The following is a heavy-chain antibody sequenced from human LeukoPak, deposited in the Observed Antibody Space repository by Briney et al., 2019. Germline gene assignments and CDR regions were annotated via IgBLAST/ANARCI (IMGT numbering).Heavy chain of an antibody. J-gene: IGHJ4*02. CDR1: GGSISSGDYY. CDR2: IYYSGST. D-gene: IGHD3-3*01. Sequence: SQTLSLTCTVSGGSISSGDYYWSWIRQPPGKGLEWIGSIYYSGSTYYNPSLKSRVTISVDTSKNQFSLKLSSVTAADTAVYYCASSITIFGVVTGDYWGQGTLVTVSS. V-gene: IGHV4-39*01. CDR3: ASSITIFGVVTGDY.